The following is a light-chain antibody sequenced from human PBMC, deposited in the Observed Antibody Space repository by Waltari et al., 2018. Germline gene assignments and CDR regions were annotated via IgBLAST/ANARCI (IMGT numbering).Light chain of an antibody. V-gene: IGLV1-47*01. Sequence: QSVLTQPPSASGTPGQRVAISCSGSSSNIGSNFVYWYQQLPGTAPELLIYRNNRRPAGVPVRISGAKSGTSASLAVRGLRSEDEADFYCAAWDDSLSTWVFGGGTKLTVL. CDR1: SSNIGSNF. J-gene: IGLJ3*02. CDR3: AAWDDSLSTWV. CDR2: RNN.